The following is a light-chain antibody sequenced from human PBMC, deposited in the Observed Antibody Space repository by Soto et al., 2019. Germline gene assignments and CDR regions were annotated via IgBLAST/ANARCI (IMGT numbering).Light chain of an antibody. V-gene: IGLV2-8*01. CDR3: SSYTGGNPSYV. CDR2: EVS. Sequence: QSVLTQPPSASGSPGQSVTISCTGTSSDVGGYNYVSWYQQHPGKAPKVIIYEVSKRPSGVPDRFSGSKSGSTASLTVSGLQAEDEADYYCSSYTGGNPSYVFGTGTKVTVL. J-gene: IGLJ1*01. CDR1: SSDVGGYNY.